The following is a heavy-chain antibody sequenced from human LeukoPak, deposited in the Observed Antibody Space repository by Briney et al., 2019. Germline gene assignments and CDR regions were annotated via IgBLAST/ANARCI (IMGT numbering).Heavy chain of an antibody. CDR3: ARFSWGCSTASCYLTN. V-gene: IGHV4-59*11. CDR1: GGSLRGHY. J-gene: IGHJ4*02. Sequence: SETLSLTCTVGGGSLRGHYWGWIRQPPGKGLELVGHIYYTGTTSYNPSLNSRVTITLDTSTNQFSLRLTSVIAADTAVYYCARFSWGCSTASCYLTNWGQGALVTVSS. CDR2: IYYTGTT. D-gene: IGHD2-2*01.